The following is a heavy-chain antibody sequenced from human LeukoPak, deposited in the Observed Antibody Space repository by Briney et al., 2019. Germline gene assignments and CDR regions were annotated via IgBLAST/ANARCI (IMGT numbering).Heavy chain of an antibody. CDR3: ARATVGPPPRGGYYLDY. Sequence: ASVKVSCTASGYTFSNYDINWVRQATGQGLEWVGWMDLNTGKTGYAQKFQGRVTMTRDTSISTAYMELSRLRSDDTAVYYCARATVGPPPRGGYYLDYWGQGTLVTVSS. D-gene: IGHD3-10*01. J-gene: IGHJ4*02. V-gene: IGHV1-8*02. CDR1: GYTFSNYD. CDR2: MDLNTGKT.